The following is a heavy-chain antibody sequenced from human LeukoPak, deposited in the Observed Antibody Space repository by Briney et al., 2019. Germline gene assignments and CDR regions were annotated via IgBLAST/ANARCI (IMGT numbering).Heavy chain of an antibody. Sequence: QPGRSLKLSCAASGFTFSSYAMHWVRQAPGKGLEWVAVISYDGSNKYYADSVKGRFTISRDNSKNTLYLQMNSLRAEGTAVYYCATVAVAGKGDYWGQGTLVTVSS. CDR3: ATVAVAGKGDY. CDR2: ISYDGSNK. J-gene: IGHJ4*02. CDR1: GFTFSSYA. D-gene: IGHD6-19*01. V-gene: IGHV3-30*04.